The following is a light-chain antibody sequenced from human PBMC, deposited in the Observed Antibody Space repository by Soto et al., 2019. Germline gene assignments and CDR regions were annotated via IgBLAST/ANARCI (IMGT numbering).Light chain of an antibody. Sequence: QYALTQPRSVSGSPGQSVTISCTGTSSDVGGYNYVSWYQQHPGKAPKLMIYDVSKRPSGVPDRFSGSKSGNTASLTISGLQAEDEADYYCCSYAGSYTWVLGGGTKLTVL. CDR2: DVS. CDR3: CSYAGSYTWV. V-gene: IGLV2-11*01. J-gene: IGLJ2*01. CDR1: SSDVGGYNY.